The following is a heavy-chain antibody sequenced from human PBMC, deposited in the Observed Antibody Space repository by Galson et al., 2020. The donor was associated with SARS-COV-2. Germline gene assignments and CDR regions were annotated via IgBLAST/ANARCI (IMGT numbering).Heavy chain of an antibody. J-gene: IGHJ6*02. CDR3: ARDTRPTYCTNGVCRYYYGMDV. Sequence: SVKVSCKASGGTFSSYAISWVRQAPGQGLEWMGGNIPIFGTANYAQKFQGRVTITADESTSTAYMELSSLRSEDTAVYYCARDTRPTYCTNGVCRYYYGMDVWGQGTTVTVSS. D-gene: IGHD2-8*01. CDR2: NIPIFGTA. V-gene: IGHV1-69*13. CDR1: GGTFSSYA.